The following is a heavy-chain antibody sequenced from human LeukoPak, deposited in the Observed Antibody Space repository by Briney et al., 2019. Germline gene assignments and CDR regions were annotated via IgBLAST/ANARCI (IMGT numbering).Heavy chain of an antibody. CDR1: GGSISSSSYY. CDR3: ARAPTHYYDSSGYYDY. Sequence: SETLSLTCTVSGGSISSSSYYWGWIRQPPGKGLEWIGSIYYSGSTYYNPPLKSRVTISVDTSKNQFSLKLSSVTAADTAVYYCARAPTHYYDSSGYYDYWGQGTLVTVSS. V-gene: IGHV4-39*07. CDR2: IYYSGST. D-gene: IGHD3-22*01. J-gene: IGHJ4*02.